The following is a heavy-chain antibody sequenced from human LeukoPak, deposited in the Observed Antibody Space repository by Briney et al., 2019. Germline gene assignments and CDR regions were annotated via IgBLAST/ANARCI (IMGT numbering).Heavy chain of an antibody. D-gene: IGHD1-26*01. V-gene: IGHV4-4*07. CDR2: IYTSGST. CDR3: AREIERLGVGSKTGEENWFDP. J-gene: IGHJ5*02. Sequence: SETLSLTCTVSGGSISSYYWSWIRQPAGKGLEWIGRIYTSGSTNYNPSLKSRVTMSVDTSKNQFSLKLSSVTAADTAVYYCAREIERLGVGSKTGEENWFDPWGQGTLVTVSS. CDR1: GGSISSYY.